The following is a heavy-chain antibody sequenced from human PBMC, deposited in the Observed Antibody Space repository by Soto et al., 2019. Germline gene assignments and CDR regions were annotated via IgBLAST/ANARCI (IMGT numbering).Heavy chain of an antibody. CDR3: AKDSDYDFWSGSVPIDY. CDR2: IRDDGGNK. D-gene: IGHD3-3*01. J-gene: IGHJ4*02. V-gene: IGHV3-30*18. CDR1: GFTLCGYV. Sequence: GGALRLSCAASGFTLCGYVMSWVRQAPGKGLEWVSVIRDDGGNKFYADSVKGRFTISRDNSKNTLYLQMNSLRAEDTAVYYCAKDSDYDFWSGSVPIDYWGQGTLVTVSS.